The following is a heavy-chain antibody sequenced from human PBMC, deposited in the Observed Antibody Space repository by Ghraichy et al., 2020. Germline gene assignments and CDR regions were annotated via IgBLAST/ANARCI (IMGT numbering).Heavy chain of an antibody. J-gene: IGHJ4*02. CDR2: IYHTGST. D-gene: IGHD2-2*01. Sequence: SQTLSLTCTVSGGSVSTYYWSWIRQPPGKGLEWIGYIYHTGSTNYNPSLKSRVTISGDASKMQFSLKLSSVTAADTAVYYCARGVAAVGSSRYYFDYWGQGTLVTVSS. V-gene: IGHV4-59*02. CDR3: ARGVAAVGSSRYYFDY. CDR1: GGSVSTYY.